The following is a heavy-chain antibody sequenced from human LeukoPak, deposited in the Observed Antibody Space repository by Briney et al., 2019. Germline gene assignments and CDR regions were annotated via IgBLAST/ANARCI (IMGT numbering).Heavy chain of an antibody. CDR1: GFTASSNS. Sequence: GGSLRLSCTVSGFTASSNSMSWVRQAPGKGLEWVSFIYSDNTHYSDSVKGRFTISRDNPKNTLYLQMNSLRAEDTAVYYCARRAGAYSHPYDYWGQGTLVTVSS. V-gene: IGHV3-53*01. CDR3: ARRAGAYSHPYDY. CDR2: IYSDNT. D-gene: IGHD4/OR15-4a*01. J-gene: IGHJ4*02.